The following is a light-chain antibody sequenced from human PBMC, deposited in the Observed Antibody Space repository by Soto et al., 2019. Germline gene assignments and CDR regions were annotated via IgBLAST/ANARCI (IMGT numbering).Light chain of an antibody. CDR2: AAS. V-gene: IGKV1-39*01. J-gene: IGKJ2*01. CDR1: QSITSY. CDR3: QQSYRPPYT. Sequence: DTQMTQSPSSLSASVGDRVTLTCRASQSITSYLNWYQQKPGKAPKLLIYAASSLQSGVPSRFSGTGSGTDFTLTVSSLQPEDFATYYCQQSYRPPYTFGQGTKLEIK.